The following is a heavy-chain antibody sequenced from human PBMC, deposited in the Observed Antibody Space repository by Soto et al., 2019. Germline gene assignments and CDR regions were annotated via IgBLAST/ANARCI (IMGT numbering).Heavy chain of an antibody. J-gene: IGHJ5*02. CDR1: GGSFSDTY. V-gene: IGHV4-34*01. CDR2: INHNTNT. D-gene: IGHD3-10*01. CDR3: ARHEYYASGNYS. Sequence: SETLSLTCAVYGGSFSDTYWNWFRQPPGKGLEWIGEINHNTNTIYNPSLTSRVTISVDTSKNHFSLKLTSVTAADTAVYYCARHEYYASGNYSWGQGTLVTVSS.